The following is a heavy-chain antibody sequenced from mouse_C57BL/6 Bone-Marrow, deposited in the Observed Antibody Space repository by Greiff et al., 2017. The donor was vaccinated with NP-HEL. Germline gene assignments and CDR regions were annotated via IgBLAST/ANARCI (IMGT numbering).Heavy chain of an antibody. CDR1: GFTFSSSG. CDR2: ISSGSSYT. CDR3: ARRRTMVTTESAWFAY. J-gene: IGHJ3*01. Sequence: EVKLMESGGDLVKPGGSLKLSCAASGFTFSSSGMSWVRQTPAKRLEWVATISSGSSYTYYPDSVKGRFTVSRDNAKNTLYLQMSSLKSEDTAMYYCARRRTMVTTESAWFAYWGQGTLVTVSA. V-gene: IGHV5-6*02. D-gene: IGHD2-2*01.